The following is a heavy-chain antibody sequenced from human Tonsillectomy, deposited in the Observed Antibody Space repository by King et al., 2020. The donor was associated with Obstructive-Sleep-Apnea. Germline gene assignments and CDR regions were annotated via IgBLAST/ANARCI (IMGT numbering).Heavy chain of an antibody. CDR1: GGSISTYY. CDR3: ARHTTVPYYFVY. D-gene: IGHD4-17*01. V-gene: IGHV4-59*08. J-gene: IGHJ4*02. CDR2: IYYSGST. Sequence: VQLQESGPGLVKPSETLSLTCTVSGGSISTYYWSWFRQPPGKGLEWIGYIYYSGSTNYNPSLKSRVTISVDTSKNQFSLKLNSVTAADTAVYYCARHTTVPYYFVYWGQGTLVTVSS.